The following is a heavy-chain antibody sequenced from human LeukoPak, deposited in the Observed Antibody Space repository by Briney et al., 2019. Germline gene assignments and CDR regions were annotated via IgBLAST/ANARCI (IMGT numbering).Heavy chain of an antibody. J-gene: IGHJ5*02. CDR3: ARDLAPAQLLWFGASNWFDP. CDR1: GYTFTGYY. Sequence: ASVKVSCKASGYTFTGYYMHWVRQAPGQGLEWMGWINPNSGGTNYAQKFQGRVTMTRDTSISTAYMELSRLRSDDTAVYYCARDLAPAQLLWFGASNWFDPLGQGTLVTVSS. V-gene: IGHV1-2*02. CDR2: INPNSGGT. D-gene: IGHD3-10*01.